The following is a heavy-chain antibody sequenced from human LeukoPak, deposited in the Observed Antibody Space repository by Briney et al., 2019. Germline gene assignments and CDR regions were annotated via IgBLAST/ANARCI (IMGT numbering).Heavy chain of an antibody. Sequence: GGSLRLSCAASGFTFSSYEMNWVRQAPGKGLEWVSYISSSGSTIYYADSVKGRFTISRDNAKNSLYLQMNSLRAEDTAVYYCARPRGCSSSRCNNFDYWGQGTLVTVSS. CDR3: ARPRGCSSSRCNNFDY. V-gene: IGHV3-48*03. D-gene: IGHD2-2*01. CDR2: ISSSGSTI. J-gene: IGHJ4*02. CDR1: GFTFSSYE.